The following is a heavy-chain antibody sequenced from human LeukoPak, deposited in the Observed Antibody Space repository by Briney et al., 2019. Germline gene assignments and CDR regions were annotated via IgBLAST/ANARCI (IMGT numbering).Heavy chain of an antibody. J-gene: IGHJ4*02. V-gene: IGHV1-24*01. D-gene: IGHD6-19*01. CDR3: ATVRSSGWYIDY. CDR2: SDPEDGET. CDR1: GYTLTELS. Sequence: VSVKVSCKISGYTLTELSMHWVRQAPGKGLEWMGGSDPEDGETIYAQKFQGRVTMTEDTSTDTAYMELSSLRSEDTAVYYCATVRSSGWYIDYWGQGTLVTVSS.